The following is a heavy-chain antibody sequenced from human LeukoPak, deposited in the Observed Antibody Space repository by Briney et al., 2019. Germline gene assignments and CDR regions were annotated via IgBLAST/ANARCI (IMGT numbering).Heavy chain of an antibody. Sequence: ASVKVSCKTSGYAFTGYYIHWVRQAPGQGLEWMGWINPNSGGTNYTQKFQGRVTMTRDASISTAYMELSRLRSDDTAVYYCARDPERYYDFWSGYYPSDYWGQGTLVTVSS. V-gene: IGHV1-2*02. D-gene: IGHD3-3*01. J-gene: IGHJ4*02. CDR2: INPNSGGT. CDR3: ARDPERYYDFWSGYYPSDY. CDR1: GYAFTGYY.